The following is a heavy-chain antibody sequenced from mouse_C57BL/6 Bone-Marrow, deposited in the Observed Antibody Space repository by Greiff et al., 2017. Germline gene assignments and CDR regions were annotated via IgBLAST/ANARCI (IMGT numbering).Heavy chain of an antibody. CDR3: TRSRLGSYAMDY. CDR2: IDPETGGT. J-gene: IGHJ4*01. CDR1: GYTFTDYE. V-gene: IGHV1-15*01. Sequence: QVQLKQSGAELVRPGASVTLSCKASGYTFTDYEMHWVKQTPVHGLEWIGAIDPETGGTAYNQKFKGKAILTADKSSSTAYMELRSLTSEDSAVYYCTRSRLGSYAMDYWGQGTSVTVSS. D-gene: IGHD3-3*01.